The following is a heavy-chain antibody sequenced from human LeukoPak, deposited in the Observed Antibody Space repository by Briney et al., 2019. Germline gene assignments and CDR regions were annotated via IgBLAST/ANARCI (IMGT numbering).Heavy chain of an antibody. CDR2: IYNSGST. Sequence: SETLSLTRTVSGGSISSYYWSWIRQAPGKGLEWIGYIYNSGSTDYNPSLKSRVTISVDTSKNQFSLKLSSVTAADTAVYYCAGIEAVAPQGFDQWAQGTLVTVSS. V-gene: IGHV4-59*01. J-gene: IGHJ5*02. D-gene: IGHD6-19*01. CDR1: GGSISSYY. CDR3: AGIEAVAPQGFDQ.